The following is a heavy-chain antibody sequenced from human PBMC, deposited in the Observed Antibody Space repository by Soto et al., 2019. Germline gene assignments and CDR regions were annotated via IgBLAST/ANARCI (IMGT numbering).Heavy chain of an antibody. J-gene: IGHJ4*02. V-gene: IGHV4-30-4*01. CDR1: GGSISSGDYY. D-gene: IGHD6-6*01. CDR2: IYYSGST. CDR3: ARFSLEYSSSVDY. Sequence: QVQLQESGPGLVKPSQTLSLTCTVSGGSISSGDYYWSWIRQPPGKGLEWIGYIYYSGSTYYNPSLTSRVTISVAPSRTQCSLQPSSVPAAAPAVYYCARFSLEYSSSVDYWGQGALVTVSS.